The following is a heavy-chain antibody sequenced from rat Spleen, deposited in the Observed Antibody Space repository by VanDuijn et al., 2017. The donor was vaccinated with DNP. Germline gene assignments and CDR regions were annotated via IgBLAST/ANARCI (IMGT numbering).Heavy chain of an antibody. Sequence: EVQLVESGGGLVQPGRSMKLSCVASGFTFRTFPMAWVRQAPTKGLEWVATISTSGGSTYYRDSVKGRFTISRDNAKSTLYLQLNSLRSEDMATYYCARWSSSHWYFDFWGPGTMVTVSS. J-gene: IGHJ1*01. CDR3: ARWSSSHWYFDF. D-gene: IGHD1-2*01. CDR1: GFTFRTFP. CDR2: ISTSGGST. V-gene: IGHV5-46*01.